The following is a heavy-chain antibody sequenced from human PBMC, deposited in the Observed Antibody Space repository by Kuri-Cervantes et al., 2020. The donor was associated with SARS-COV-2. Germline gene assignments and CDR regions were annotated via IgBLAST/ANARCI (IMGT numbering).Heavy chain of an antibody. CDR2: IIPLFGTT. V-gene: IGHV1-69*06. D-gene: IGHD2-2*01. J-gene: IGHJ4*02. CDR3: SRTYCTTSTCYDGTFDS. Sequence: SVKVSCKASGGTFSSYAFTWVRQAPGRGLEWMGRIIPLFGTTSYAEKFRGRVTITADKSTNTAYMELSSLRSEDTAVYYCSRTYCTTSTCYDGTFDSWGQGTLVTVSS. CDR1: GGTFSSYA.